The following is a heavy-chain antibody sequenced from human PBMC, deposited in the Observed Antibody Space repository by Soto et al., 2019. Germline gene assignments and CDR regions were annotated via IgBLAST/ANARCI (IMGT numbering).Heavy chain of an antibody. CDR3: AREDDYGYRYINYGLDA. D-gene: IGHD4-17*01. CDR2: ISFDGTKK. J-gene: IGHJ6*02. Sequence: GGSLRLSCAASGFTFNIYALHWVRQAPGKGLEWVAVISFDGTKKYYSDSVKGRFTISRDNLKNTLYLQMNNLRVEDAALYFCAREDDYGYRYINYGLDAWGQGTTVTVSS. CDR1: GFTFNIYA. V-gene: IGHV3-30-3*01.